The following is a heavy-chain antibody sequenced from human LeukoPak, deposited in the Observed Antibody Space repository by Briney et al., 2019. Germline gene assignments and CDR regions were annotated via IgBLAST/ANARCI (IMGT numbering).Heavy chain of an antibody. D-gene: IGHD6-19*01. V-gene: IGHV3-23*01. CDR3: AKASGYSSGWYFAIDY. J-gene: IGHJ4*02. Sequence: GGSLRLSCAASGFTFSTYAMTWVRQAPGKGLEWVSSITGTGDGTSAADSVKGRFTISRDNSKNTLYLQMNSLRAEDTAVYYCAKASGYSSGWYFAIDYWGQGTLVTVSS. CDR2: ITGTGDGT. CDR1: GFTFSTYA.